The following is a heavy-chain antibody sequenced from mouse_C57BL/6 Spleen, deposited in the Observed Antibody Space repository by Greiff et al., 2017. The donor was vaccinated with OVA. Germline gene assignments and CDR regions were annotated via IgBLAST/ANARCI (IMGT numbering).Heavy chain of an antibody. CDR1: GYAFSSYW. CDR3: ARDYGNSYWYFDV. D-gene: IGHD1-1*01. V-gene: IGHV1-80*01. CDR2: IYPGDGDT. Sequence: QVQLQQSGAELVKPGASVKISCKASGYAFSSYWMNWVKQRPGKGLEWIGQIYPGDGDTNYNGKFKGKATLTADKSASTAYMQLSSLTSEDSAVYFCARDYGNSYWYFDVWGTGTTVTVSS. J-gene: IGHJ1*03.